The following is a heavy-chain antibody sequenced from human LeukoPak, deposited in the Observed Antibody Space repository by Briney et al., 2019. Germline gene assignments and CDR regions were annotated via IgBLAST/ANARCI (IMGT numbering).Heavy chain of an antibody. CDR1: GGSFSGYY. CDR2: MGHTGAT. D-gene: IGHD3-9*01. V-gene: IGHV4-34*01. Sequence: PSETLSLTCAVSGGSFSGYYWSWIRQSPEKGLEWIGEMGHTGATNYNPSLKCRVTVSVDTSKKQFSLNLRSVTAADTAVYYCARGLHYNILTGGMDVWGQGTTVIVSS. CDR3: ARGLHYNILTGGMDV. J-gene: IGHJ6*02.